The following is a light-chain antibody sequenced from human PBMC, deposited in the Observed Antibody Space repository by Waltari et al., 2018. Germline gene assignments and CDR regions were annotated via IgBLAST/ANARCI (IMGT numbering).Light chain of an antibody. V-gene: IGKV3-20*01. CDR2: GAS. CDR1: PTVSGAY. CDR3: QQYHISPLYS. Sequence: DIVLSQSPGTLSLSPGESATLPCRASPTVSGAYLSWSRQKPGQAPRVLILGASSRATGGPDRFMGSGSGTDFTLAISRLAPEDFAVYFCQQYHISPLYSFGQGTKLEIK. J-gene: IGKJ2*03.